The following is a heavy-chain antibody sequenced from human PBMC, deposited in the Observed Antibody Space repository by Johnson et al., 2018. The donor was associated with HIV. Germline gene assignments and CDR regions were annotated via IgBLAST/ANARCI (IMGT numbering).Heavy chain of an antibody. Sequence: VQLVESGGGLVKPGGSLRLSCAASRFTFSNAWMSWVRQAPGKGLEWVGRIKSNTDGGTTDYAAPVNGRFLISRDNSKNTLYLQMGSLRVEDTAVYYCARETRGGGGAFDIWGQGTMVTVSS. J-gene: IGHJ3*02. D-gene: IGHD2-15*01. CDR3: ARETRGGGGAFDI. CDR2: IKSNTDGGTT. V-gene: IGHV3-15*01. CDR1: RFTFSNAW.